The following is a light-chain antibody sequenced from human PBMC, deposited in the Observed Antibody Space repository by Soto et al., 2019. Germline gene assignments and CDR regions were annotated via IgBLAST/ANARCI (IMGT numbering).Light chain of an antibody. V-gene: IGKV3-15*01. Sequence: EIVLAQSPGTLSLSPGERATVSCRASQSVRSNLAWYQQKPGQAPGLLIYGASTRATGIPARFSGSGSGTEFTLTISSLQSEDFAVYYCQQYNNWPPITFGQGTRLEIK. J-gene: IGKJ5*01. CDR1: QSVRSN. CDR3: QQYNNWPPIT. CDR2: GAS.